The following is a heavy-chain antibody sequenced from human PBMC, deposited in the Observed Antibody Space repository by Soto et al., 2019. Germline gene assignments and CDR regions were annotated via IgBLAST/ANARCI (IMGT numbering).Heavy chain of an antibody. CDR1: GLTFSASA. CDR2: VRTKNNNYAT. D-gene: IGHD3-22*01. V-gene: IGHV3-73*02. J-gene: IGHJ4*02. Sequence: EVPLVESGGGVVQPGRSLRLSFAASGLTFSASAIHWVRQASGKGLEWVGRVRTKNNNYATTYAASVTGRFTISRDDSRNTAFLQMSSLKTEDTAIYYCTSYDNSGYFYLTCWGQGTLVTVSS. CDR3: TSYDNSGYFYLTC.